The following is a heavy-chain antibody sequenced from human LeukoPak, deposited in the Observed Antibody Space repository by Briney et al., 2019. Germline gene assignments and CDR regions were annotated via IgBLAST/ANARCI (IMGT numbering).Heavy chain of an antibody. J-gene: IGHJ4*02. Sequence: GGSLRLSCAASGFTLSKYGMHWVRQAPGKGLEWVAFIRHDGGKTNYADSVKGRFTISRDNSKNTLYLQMSSLRVEDTAVHYCARDERGYCSDGTCYSLWDHWGQGTLVTVSS. CDR1: GFTLSKYG. V-gene: IGHV3-30*02. CDR3: ARDERGYCSDGTCYSLWDH. D-gene: IGHD2-15*01. CDR2: IRHDGGKT.